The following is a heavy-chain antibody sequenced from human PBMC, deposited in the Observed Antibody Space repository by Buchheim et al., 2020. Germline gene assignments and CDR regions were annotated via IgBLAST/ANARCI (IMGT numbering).Heavy chain of an antibody. CDR1: GGSITNYY. D-gene: IGHD2-2*02. Sequence: QVQLQESGPGLMKPSETLSLTCTASGGSITNYYWNWIRQPPGKRLEWIGYIYYSGSTNYNPSFKSRATISVDMSRNQFSLKLNSVTAADTAVYYCARHIPSQYYFDYWGRGTL. CDR2: IYYSGST. J-gene: IGHJ4*02. CDR3: ARHIPSQYYFDY. V-gene: IGHV4-59*08.